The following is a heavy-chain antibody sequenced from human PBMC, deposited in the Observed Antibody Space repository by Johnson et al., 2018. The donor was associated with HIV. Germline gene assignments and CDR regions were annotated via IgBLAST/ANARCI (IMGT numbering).Heavy chain of an antibody. CDR2: IRYDGHNK. V-gene: IGHV3-30*02. CDR1: GITFSSSG. J-gene: IGHJ3*02. D-gene: IGHD5-12*01. Sequence: QVQLVEFGGGLIHPGGSLRLSCAASGITFSSSGMNWVRQAPGKGLAWVSFIRYDGHNKYYTDSVKGRFTISRDNSKNTLYLQMNSLRVEDTAVYYCARERRSDYDYDAFDIWGQGTMVTVSS. CDR3: ARERRSDYDYDAFDI.